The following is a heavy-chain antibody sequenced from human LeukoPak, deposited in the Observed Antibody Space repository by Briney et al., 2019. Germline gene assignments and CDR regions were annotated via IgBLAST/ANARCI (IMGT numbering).Heavy chain of an antibody. D-gene: IGHD3-9*01. J-gene: IGHJ6*03. CDR2: INPNSGGT. CDR1: GYTFTGYY. V-gene: IGHV1-2*02. Sequence: ASVKVSCKASGYTFTGYYMHWVRQAPGQGLEWMGWINPNSGGTNYAQKFQGRVTMTRDTSISTAYMELSRLRSEDTAVYYCARRYYDILTGPRKYYYYYYMDVWGKGTTVTVSS. CDR3: ARRYYDILTGPRKYYYYYYMDV.